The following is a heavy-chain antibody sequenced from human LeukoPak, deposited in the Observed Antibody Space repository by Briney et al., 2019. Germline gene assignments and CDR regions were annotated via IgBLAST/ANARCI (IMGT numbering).Heavy chain of an antibody. CDR2: ISSSGSTI. V-gene: IGHV3-11*04. D-gene: IGHD4-17*01. CDR1: GFTFSDYY. Sequence: PGGSLRLSCAASGFTFSDYYMSWIRQAPGKGLEWVSYISSSGSTIYYADSVKGRFTISRDNSKNTLYLQMNSLRAEDTAVYYCAKVSYRRDYGDYNYYMDVWGKGTTVTISS. CDR3: AKVSYRRDYGDYNYYMDV. J-gene: IGHJ6*03.